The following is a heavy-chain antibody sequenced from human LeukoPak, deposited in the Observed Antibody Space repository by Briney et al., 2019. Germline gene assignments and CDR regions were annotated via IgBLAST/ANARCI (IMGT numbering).Heavy chain of an antibody. J-gene: IGHJ4*02. D-gene: IGHD6-13*01. V-gene: IGHV3-7*01. CDR2: IKQDGSEK. CDR3: ARDLSSSWYGLDY. Sequence: GGSLRLSCAASGFTFSSYWMSWLRQAPGKGLEWVANIKQDGSEKYYVDSVKGRFTISRDNAKNSLYLQMNSLRAEDTAVYYCARDLSSSWYGLDYWGQGTLVTVSS. CDR1: GFTFSSYW.